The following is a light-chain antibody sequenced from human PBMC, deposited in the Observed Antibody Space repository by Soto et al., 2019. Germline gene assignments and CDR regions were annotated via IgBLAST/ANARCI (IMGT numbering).Light chain of an antibody. CDR2: DVS. J-gene: IGLJ1*01. CDR1: SSDVGGYNY. CDR3: RSYTRSRIFLYV. Sequence: QSVLTQPASVSGSPGQSITISCTGTSSDVGGYNYVSWYQQHPGKAPKLMIYDVSNRPSGVSNRFSGSKSGNTASLTISGLQAEDEADYYCRSYTRSRIFLYVFCTGTKV. V-gene: IGLV2-14*01.